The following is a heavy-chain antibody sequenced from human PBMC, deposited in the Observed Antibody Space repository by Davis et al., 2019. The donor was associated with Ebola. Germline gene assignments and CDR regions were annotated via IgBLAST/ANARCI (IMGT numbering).Heavy chain of an antibody. CDR3: ARTTFGGVIAS. CDR1: GFTFSSYA. J-gene: IGHJ4*02. Sequence: GESLKISCAASGFTFSSYAMSWVRQAPGKGLEWDSAISGSGGSTYYADSVKGRFTISRDNSKNTLYLQMNSLRAEDTAVYYCARTTFGGVIASWGQGTLVTVSS. CDR2: ISGSGGST. V-gene: IGHV3-23*01. D-gene: IGHD3-16*02.